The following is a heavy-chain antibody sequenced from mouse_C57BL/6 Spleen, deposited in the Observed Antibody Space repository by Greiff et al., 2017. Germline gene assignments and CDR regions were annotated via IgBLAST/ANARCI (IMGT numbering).Heavy chain of an antibody. CDR1: GYTFTSYW. D-gene: IGHD1-1*01. Sequence: QVQLQQPGAELVKPGASVKLSCKASGYTFTSYWMHWVKQRPGQGLEWIGMIHPNSGSTNYNEKFKSKATLTVDKSSSTAYMQLSSLTSEDSAVYYSLITTVVGERYFDVWGTGTTVTVSS. CDR3: LITTVVGERYFDV. V-gene: IGHV1-64*01. J-gene: IGHJ1*03. CDR2: IHPNSGST.